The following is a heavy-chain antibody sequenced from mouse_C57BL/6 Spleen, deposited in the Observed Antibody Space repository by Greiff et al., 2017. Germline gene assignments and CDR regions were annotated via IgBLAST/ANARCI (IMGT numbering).Heavy chain of an antibody. J-gene: IGHJ4*01. CDR2: ISYDGSN. V-gene: IGHV3-6*01. CDR1: GYSITSGYY. CDR3: ARGGYAMDY. Sequence: DVQLQESGPGLVKPSQSLSLTCSVTGYSITSGYYWNWIRQFPGNKLEWMGYISYDGSNKYNPSLKNRISITRDTSKNQIFLKLNSVTTEDTATYYCARGGYAMDYWGQGTSVTVSS.